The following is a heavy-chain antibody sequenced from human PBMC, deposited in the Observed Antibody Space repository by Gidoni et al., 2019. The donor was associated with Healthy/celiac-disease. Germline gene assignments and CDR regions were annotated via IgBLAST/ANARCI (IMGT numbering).Heavy chain of an antibody. Sequence: QLQLQESGTGLVKPSETLSLTCTVSGGSISSSSYYWGWIRQPPGKGLEWIGSIYYSGSTYYNPSLNSRVTISVDTSKNQFSLKLSSVTAADTAVYYCARGYCSSTSCYVEEYFQHWGQGTLVTVSS. V-gene: IGHV4-39*01. J-gene: IGHJ1*01. CDR1: GGSISSSSYY. CDR3: ARGYCSSTSCYVEEYFQH. CDR2: IYYSGST. D-gene: IGHD2-2*01.